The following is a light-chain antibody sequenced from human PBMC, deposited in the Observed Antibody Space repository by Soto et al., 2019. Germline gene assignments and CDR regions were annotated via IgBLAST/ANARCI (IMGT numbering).Light chain of an antibody. CDR2: DVS. J-gene: IGLJ1*01. V-gene: IGLV2-14*01. CDR3: SSYTSSIPYV. Sequence: QSVLTQPASVSGSHGQSITISCTGTSSDVGGYNYVSWYQQHPGKAPKLMIYDVSNRPSGVSNRFSGSKSGNTASLTISGLQAEDEADYYCSSYTSSIPYVFGTGTKVTVL. CDR1: SSDVGGYNY.